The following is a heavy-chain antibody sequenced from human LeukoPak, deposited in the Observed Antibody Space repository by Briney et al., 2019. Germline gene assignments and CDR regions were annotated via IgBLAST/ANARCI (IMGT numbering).Heavy chain of an antibody. D-gene: IGHD3-22*01. V-gene: IGHV1-18*01. CDR2: ISAYNGNT. J-gene: IGHJ4*02. Sequence: ASVKVSCKASGYTFTSYGISWVRQAPGQGLEWMGWISAYNGNTNYAQKLQGRVTMTTDTSTSTAYMELRSLRSDDTAVYYCARRGEDYYDSSGYSVFDYWGQGTLVTVSS. CDR3: ARRGEDYYDSSGYSVFDY. CDR1: GYTFTSYG.